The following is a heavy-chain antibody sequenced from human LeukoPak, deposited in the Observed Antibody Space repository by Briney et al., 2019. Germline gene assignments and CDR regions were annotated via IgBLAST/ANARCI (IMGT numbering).Heavy chain of an antibody. Sequence: KSSETLSLTCTVSGGSISSSSYYWGWIRQPPGKGLEWIGSIYYSGSTYYNPSLKSRVTISVDTSKNQFSLKLSSVTAADTAVYYCARHGTPSFDSGSYDSGGNFDYWGQGTLVTVSS. CDR2: IYYSGST. CDR3: ARHGTPSFDSGSYDSGGNFDY. D-gene: IGHD1-26*01. J-gene: IGHJ4*02. CDR1: GGSISSSSYY. V-gene: IGHV4-39*01.